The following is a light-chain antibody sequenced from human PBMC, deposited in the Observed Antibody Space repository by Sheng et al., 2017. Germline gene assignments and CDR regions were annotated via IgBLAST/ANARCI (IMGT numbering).Light chain of an antibody. CDR2: SAS. Sequence: IVLTQSPATLSLSPGERATLSCRASQSISANLAWYQQKPGQPPRLLIHSASTRATGIPARFSGSGSATDFTLTISSLEADDFAVYYCQQYNDWPMYTFGQGTKLEMK. CDR1: QSISAN. J-gene: IGKJ2*01. CDR3: QQYNDWPMYT. V-gene: IGKV3-11*01.